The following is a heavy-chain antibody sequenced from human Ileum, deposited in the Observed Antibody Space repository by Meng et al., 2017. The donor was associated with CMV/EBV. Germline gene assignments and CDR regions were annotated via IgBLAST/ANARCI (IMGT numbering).Heavy chain of an antibody. J-gene: IGHJ4*02. D-gene: IGHD1-1*01. CDR1: GFTFSSSW. Sequence: GESLKISCAASGFTFSSSWMHWVRQGPGKGLMWISRINDDGGSTSYADSVKGRFTISRDNAKNTLYLQMNSLRAEDTAVYYCAKDVGAGTTLYFDYWGQGTLVTVSS. V-gene: IGHV3-74*01. CDR2: INDDGGST. CDR3: AKDVGAGTTLYFDY.